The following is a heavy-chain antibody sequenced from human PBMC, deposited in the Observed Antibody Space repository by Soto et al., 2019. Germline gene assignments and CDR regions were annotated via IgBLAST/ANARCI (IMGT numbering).Heavy chain of an antibody. D-gene: IGHD2-2*01. V-gene: IGHV1-2*02. J-gene: IGHJ6*02. CDR2: INPNSGGT. CDR3: ARDLCSSTSCYYYYGMDV. CDR1: GYTFTGYY. Sequence: ASVKVSCKASGYTFTGYYMHWVRQAPGQGLEWMGGINPNSGGTNYAQKFQGRVTMTRDTSISTAYMELSRLRSDDTAVYYCARDLCSSTSCYYYYGMDVWGQGTTVTVSS.